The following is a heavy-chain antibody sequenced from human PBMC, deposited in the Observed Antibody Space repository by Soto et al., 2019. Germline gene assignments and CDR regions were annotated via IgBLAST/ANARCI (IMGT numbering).Heavy chain of an antibody. D-gene: IGHD3-16*01. CDR1: GFTLSNYA. Sequence: EVQLGESGVGLVQPGGSLRLSCAASGFTLSNYAVNWVLQAPGKGLEWVSYISSDSRYIYYGDSVKGRFTISRDNARNSVYLQMNSLRDENTAVYYCARRQLVEFFFINVDVYDMDVWGQGTPVTVSS. CDR2: ISSDSRYI. J-gene: IGHJ6*02. V-gene: IGHV3-48*02. CDR3: ARRQLVEFFFINVDVYDMDV.